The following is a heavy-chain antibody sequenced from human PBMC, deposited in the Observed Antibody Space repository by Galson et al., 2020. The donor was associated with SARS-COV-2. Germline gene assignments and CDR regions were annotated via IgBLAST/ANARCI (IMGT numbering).Heavy chain of an antibody. V-gene: IGHV5-51*01. J-gene: IGHJ4*02. D-gene: IGHD3-3*01. CDR3: ARVVPAYDFWSGYYFDY. CDR2: IYPGDSDT. Sequence: GESLKISCTGSGYSFTSYWIGWVRQMPGKGLEWMGLIYPGDSDTRYSPSFQGQVTISADKSISTAYLQWSSLKASDTAMYYCARVVPAYDFWSGYYFDYWGQGTLVTVSS. CDR1: GYSFTSYW.